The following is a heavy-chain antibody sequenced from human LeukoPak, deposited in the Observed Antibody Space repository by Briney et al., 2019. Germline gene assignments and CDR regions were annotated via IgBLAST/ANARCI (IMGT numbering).Heavy chain of an antibody. V-gene: IGHV3-33*01. CDR2: IWSDGSNK. Sequence: GGSVRLSCAASGITFSTSGMHWVRQAPGKGLEWVAFIWSDGSNKYHADSVKGRFTISRDNSKDTLYLQMNSLRAEDTAVYYCARDKGTRCIDNWGQGALVTDCS. J-gene: IGHJ4*02. D-gene: IGHD4/OR15-4a*01. CDR3: ARDKGTRCIDN. CDR1: GITFSTSG.